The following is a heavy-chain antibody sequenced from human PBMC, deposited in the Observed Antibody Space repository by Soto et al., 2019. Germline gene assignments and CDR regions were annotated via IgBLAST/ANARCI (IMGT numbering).Heavy chain of an antibody. D-gene: IGHD3-10*01. CDR2: IYYSGST. Sequence: SETLSLTCTVSGGSISSGGYYWSWIRQHPGKGLEWIGYIYYSGSTYYNPSLKSRVTISVDTSRNQFSLKLRPVTAADTAIYYCARDSGTGDLDYWGQGTLVTVSS. CDR3: ARDSGTGDLDY. CDR1: GGSISSGGYY. J-gene: IGHJ4*02. V-gene: IGHV4-31*03.